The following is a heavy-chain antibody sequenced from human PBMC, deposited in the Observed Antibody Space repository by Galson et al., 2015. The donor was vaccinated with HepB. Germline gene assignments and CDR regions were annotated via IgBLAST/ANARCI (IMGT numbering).Heavy chain of an antibody. D-gene: IGHD4/OR15-4a*01. CDR1: GYSFTNYL. J-gene: IGHJ4*02. Sequence: QSGAEVTKPGESLKISCKGSGYSFTNYLIAWVRQMPGKGLECMGIIYPGDSDTRYSPSFKGHVTISADKSISTAYLQWSSLKASDSAMYYCASGDTVLSHWGQGTLVTVSS. V-gene: IGHV5-51*01. CDR3: ASGDTVLSH. CDR2: IYPGDSDT.